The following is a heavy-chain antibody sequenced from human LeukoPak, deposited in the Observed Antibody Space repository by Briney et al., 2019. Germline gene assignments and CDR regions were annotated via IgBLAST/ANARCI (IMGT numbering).Heavy chain of an antibody. CDR3: ARKRTAKAFDI. CDR1: GFTFSSCW. J-gene: IGHJ3*02. CDR2: IKQDGSEK. V-gene: IGHV3-7*01. D-gene: IGHD2-21*02. Sequence: GGSLRLSCAASGFTFSSCWMSWVRQAPGKGLEWVANIKQDGSEKYYVDSVKGRFTISRDNAKNSLYLQMNSLRAEDTAVYYCARKRTAKAFDIWGQGTMVTVSS.